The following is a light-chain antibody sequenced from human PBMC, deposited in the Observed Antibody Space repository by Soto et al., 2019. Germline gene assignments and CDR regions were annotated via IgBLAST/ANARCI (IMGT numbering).Light chain of an antibody. CDR3: QQRSNWPPL. J-gene: IGKJ3*01. CDR2: DAS. CDR1: QSVSSY. Sequence: EIVLTQSPATLSLSPGERATLSCRASQSVSSYLAWYQQKPGQAPRLLIYDASNRATGIPARFSGSGSGTAFTLTISSLEPDDFAVYYCQQRSNWPPLFGPGTKVDIK. V-gene: IGKV3-11*01.